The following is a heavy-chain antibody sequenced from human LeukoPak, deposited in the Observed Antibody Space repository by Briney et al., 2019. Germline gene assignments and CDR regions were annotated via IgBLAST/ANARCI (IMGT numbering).Heavy chain of an antibody. V-gene: IGHV3-74*01. CDR3: VRALLGTSDY. CDR2: INPDGSIT. Sequence: GGSLRPSCAASGFTFSTSWMHWVRQVPGKGLVWVSRINPDGSITNYADSVKGRFTISRDNANNMLYLLMNSLRVDDTAVYYCVRALLGTSDYWGQGTLVTVSS. CDR1: GFTFSTSW. D-gene: IGHD7-27*01. J-gene: IGHJ4*02.